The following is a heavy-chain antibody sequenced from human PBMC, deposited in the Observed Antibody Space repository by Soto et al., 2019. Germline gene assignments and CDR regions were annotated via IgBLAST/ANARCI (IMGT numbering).Heavy chain of an antibody. CDR1: GYTFTSYA. CDR3: ATVLWYLAPFDY. Sequence: ASVKVSCKASGYTFTSYAMHWVRQAPGQRLEWMGWINAGNGNTKYSQKFQGRVTITRDTSATTAYMELNSLRPEDTAVYYCATVLWYLAPFDYWGQGTLVTVSS. D-gene: IGHD2-15*01. J-gene: IGHJ4*02. V-gene: IGHV1-3*01. CDR2: INAGNGNT.